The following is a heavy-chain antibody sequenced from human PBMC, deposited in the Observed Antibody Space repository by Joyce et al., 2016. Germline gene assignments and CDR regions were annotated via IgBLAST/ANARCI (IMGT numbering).Heavy chain of an antibody. CDR3: ARFFPTNTYSLDY. CDR1: GFMFSDYG. J-gene: IGHJ4*02. V-gene: IGHV3-33*08. Sequence: QVQLVESGGGVVQPGTSLGLSCAVSGFMFSDYGMHWVRQAPGKGLEGVAVMWYDGGNIFYADSVKGRFIISRDNSKNTLYLQMNNLRAEDTAVYYCARFFPTNTYSLDYWGQGTLVTVSS. D-gene: IGHD2-21*01. CDR2: MWYDGGNI.